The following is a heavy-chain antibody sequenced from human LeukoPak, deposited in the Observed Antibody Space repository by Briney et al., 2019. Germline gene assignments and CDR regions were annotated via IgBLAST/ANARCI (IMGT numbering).Heavy chain of an antibody. CDR3: ARETYDSSGYYFLDY. Sequence: QSGGSLRLSCAASGFTFSSYWMSWVRQAPGKGLEWVANIKQDGSEKYYVDSVKGRFTISRDNAKNSLYLQMNSLRAEDTAVYYCARETYDSSGYYFLDYWGQGTLVTASS. V-gene: IGHV3-7*01. J-gene: IGHJ4*02. CDR2: IKQDGSEK. CDR1: GFTFSSYW. D-gene: IGHD3-22*01.